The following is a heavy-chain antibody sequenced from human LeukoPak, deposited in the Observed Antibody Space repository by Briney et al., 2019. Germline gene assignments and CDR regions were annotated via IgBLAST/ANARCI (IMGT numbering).Heavy chain of an antibody. CDR3: AKGTEPFNIVVVPAATLFDY. CDR1: GFTFSSYA. Sequence: PGGSLRLSCAASGFTFSSYAMSWVRQAPGKGLEWVSAISGGGGSTYYADSVKGRFTISRDNSKNTLYLQMNSLRAEDTAVYYCAKGTEPFNIVVVPAATLFDYWGQGTLVTVSS. J-gene: IGHJ4*02. CDR2: ISGGGGST. D-gene: IGHD2-2*01. V-gene: IGHV3-23*01.